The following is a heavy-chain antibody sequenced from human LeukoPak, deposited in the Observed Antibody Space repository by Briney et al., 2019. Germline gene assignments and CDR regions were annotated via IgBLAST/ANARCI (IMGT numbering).Heavy chain of an antibody. CDR1: GFTFNSYW. CDR3: AKEAVRGVITPGWYFDL. J-gene: IGHJ2*01. Sequence: GGSLRLSCAVSGFTFNSYWMSWVRQAPGKGLEWVANIKQDGSEKYYVDSVKGRFTISRDNAKNSLYLQMNSLRAEDTAVYYCAKEAVRGVITPGWYFDLWGRGTLVTVSS. D-gene: IGHD3-10*01. CDR2: IKQDGSEK. V-gene: IGHV3-7*01.